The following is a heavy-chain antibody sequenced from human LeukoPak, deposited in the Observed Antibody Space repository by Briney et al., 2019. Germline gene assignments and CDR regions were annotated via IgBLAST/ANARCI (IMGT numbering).Heavy chain of an antibody. V-gene: IGHV3-7*01. CDR2: IKQDGSEK. J-gene: IGHJ4*02. D-gene: IGHD3-22*01. CDR3: GERWDPTSGSFVY. Sequence: GGSLRLSCAVSGFTFSTYWMSWVRQAPGKGLEWVANIKQDGSEKNYVDSVKGRFTISRDNARNSLYLQMKSLRGEDTAVYYCGERWDPTSGSFVYWGQGTLVIVSS. CDR1: GFTFSTYW.